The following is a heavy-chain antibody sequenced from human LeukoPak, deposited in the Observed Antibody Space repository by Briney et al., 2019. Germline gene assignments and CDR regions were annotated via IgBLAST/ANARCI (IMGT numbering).Heavy chain of an antibody. CDR3: ARDEYPAVTMSSGFDY. CDR1: GFPFRDYP. D-gene: IGHD4-17*01. V-gene: IGHV3-30-3*01. CDR2: IADDGTNH. J-gene: IGHJ4*02. Sequence: PGGSLRLSCEASGFPFRDYPMHWVRQTPGRGLQWVAVIADDGTNHYDAEFVKGRFSISRDNSKITLYLQMNGLRAEDTAVYYCARDEYPAVTMSSGFDYWGQGTLVTVSS.